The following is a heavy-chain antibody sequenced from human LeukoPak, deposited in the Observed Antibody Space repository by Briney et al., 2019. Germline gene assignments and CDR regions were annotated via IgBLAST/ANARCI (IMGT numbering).Heavy chain of an antibody. D-gene: IGHD6-13*01. Sequence: SETLSLTCAVYGGSFSGYYWSWIRQPPGKGLEWIGEVNHSGSTNYNPSLKSRVTISVDTSKNQFSLKLSSVTAADTAVYYCARGTSSSWYYYYGMDVWGQGTTVTVSS. V-gene: IGHV4-34*01. J-gene: IGHJ6*02. CDR1: GGSFSGYY. CDR3: ARGTSSSWYYYYGMDV. CDR2: VNHSGST.